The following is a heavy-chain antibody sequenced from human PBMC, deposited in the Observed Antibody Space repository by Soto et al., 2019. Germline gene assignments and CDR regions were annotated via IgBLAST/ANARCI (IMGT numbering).Heavy chain of an antibody. J-gene: IGHJ5*02. V-gene: IGHV5-51*01. CDR3: ARRGYCSGGSCYLYNWFDP. Sequence: GESLKISCKGSGYSFTSYWIGWVRQMPGKGLEWMGIIYPGDSDTRYSPSLQGQVTISADKSISTAYLQWSSLKASDTAMYYCARRGYCSGGSCYLYNWFDPWGQGTLVTVSS. CDR2: IYPGDSDT. CDR1: GYSFTSYW. D-gene: IGHD2-15*01.